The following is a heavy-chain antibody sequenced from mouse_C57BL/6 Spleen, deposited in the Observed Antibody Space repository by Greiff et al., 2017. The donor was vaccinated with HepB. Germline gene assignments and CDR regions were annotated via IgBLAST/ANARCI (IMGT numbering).Heavy chain of an antibody. J-gene: IGHJ4*01. CDR2: INPSSGYT. V-gene: IGHV1-7*01. CDR3: CYGKEGCY. Sequence: VQLQQSGAELAKPGASVKLSCKASGYTFTSYWMHWVKQRPGQGLEWIGYINPSSGYTKYNQKFKDKATLTADKSSSTAYMQLSSLTYEDAAVYYCCYGKEGCYWGQGTSVTVSS. CDR1: GYTFTSYW. D-gene: IGHD2-1*01.